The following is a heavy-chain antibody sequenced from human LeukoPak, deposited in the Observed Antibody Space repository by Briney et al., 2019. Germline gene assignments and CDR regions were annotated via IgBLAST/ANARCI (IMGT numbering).Heavy chain of an antibody. J-gene: IGHJ6*02. V-gene: IGHV1-2*02. Sequence: ASVKVSCKASGYTFTGYYMHWVRQAPGQGLEWMGWINPNSGGTNYAQKFQGRVTMTRDTSISTAYMELSRLRSDDTAVYYCARDAAYYDFWSGLQGRYYYYGMDVWGQGTTVTASS. CDR3: ARDAAYYDFWSGLQGRYYYYGMDV. D-gene: IGHD3-3*01. CDR1: GYTFTGYY. CDR2: INPNSGGT.